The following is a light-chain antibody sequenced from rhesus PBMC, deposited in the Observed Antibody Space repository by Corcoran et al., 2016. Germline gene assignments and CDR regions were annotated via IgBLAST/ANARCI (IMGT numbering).Light chain of an antibody. J-gene: IGKJ2*01. CDR3: QKYSSSPYN. Sequence: QVILTQSPATLSLSPGERATLSCRASQSVSSYLAWYQQKPGQAHRPLIYGASRRATGIPHRFSGSGSCIEFNLTISSREPEDFAGYYCQKYSSSPYNFGQGTKVEIK. CDR2: GAS. CDR1: QSVSSY. V-gene: IGKV3-53*01.